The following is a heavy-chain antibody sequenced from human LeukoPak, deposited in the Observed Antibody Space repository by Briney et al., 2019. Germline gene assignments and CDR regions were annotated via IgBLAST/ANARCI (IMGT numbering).Heavy chain of an antibody. Sequence: GGSRRLSCAASGFTFSSYGMHWVRQAPGKGLEWVAVISYDGSNKYYADSVKGRFTISRDNSKNTLYLQMNSLRAEDTAVYYCAKDSSSYIDYWGQGTLVTVSS. J-gene: IGHJ4*02. CDR2: ISYDGSNK. CDR1: GFTFSSYG. V-gene: IGHV3-30*18. CDR3: AKDSSSYIDY. D-gene: IGHD6-13*01.